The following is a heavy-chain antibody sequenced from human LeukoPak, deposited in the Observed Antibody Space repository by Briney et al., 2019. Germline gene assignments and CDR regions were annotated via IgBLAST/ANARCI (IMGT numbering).Heavy chain of an antibody. V-gene: IGHV1-2*02. CDR2: INPNSGDT. CDR3: ARPTFNYGYFDY. CDR1: GYTFTAYS. Sequence: ASVKVSCKASGYTFTAYSLHWVRQAPGQGLEWMGWINPNSGDTKYAQSFRGRVTMTRDTSISTAYMEVSRLRSDDTAVYFCARPTFNYGYFDYWGQGTLVTVSS. D-gene: IGHD3-10*01. J-gene: IGHJ4*02.